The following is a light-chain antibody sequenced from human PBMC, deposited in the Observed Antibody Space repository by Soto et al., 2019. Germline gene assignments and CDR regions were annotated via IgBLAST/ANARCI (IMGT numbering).Light chain of an antibody. Sequence: IVLTQAPGTLSLSPLERATLSFRASQSVMNTYLAWYQQKPGQAPRLLIYDASSRATGIPDRFSGSGSGTDFTLTISRLEPEDFAVYYCQQYGSAETFGQGTKVDIK. J-gene: IGKJ1*01. CDR1: QSVMNTY. CDR3: QQYGSAET. V-gene: IGKV3-20*01. CDR2: DAS.